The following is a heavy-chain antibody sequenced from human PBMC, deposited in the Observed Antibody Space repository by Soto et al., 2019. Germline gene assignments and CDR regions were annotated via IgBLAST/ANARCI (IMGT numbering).Heavy chain of an antibody. CDR3: ARAKTSGYGDVYYFDY. V-gene: IGHV4-61*01. J-gene: IGHJ4*02. D-gene: IGHD4-17*01. CDR2: IYYSGST. Sequence: SETLSLTCTVSGASITSENWWSWVRQPPGKGLEWIGYIYYSGSTNYNPSLKSRVTISADTSKNQLSLKLSSVTAADTAVYYCARAKTSGYGDVYYFDYWGQGTLVTVSS. CDR1: GASITSENW.